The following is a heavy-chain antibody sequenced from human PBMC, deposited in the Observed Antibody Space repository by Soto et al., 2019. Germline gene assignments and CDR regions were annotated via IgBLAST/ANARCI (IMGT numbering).Heavy chain of an antibody. V-gene: IGHV1-69*08. J-gene: IGHJ4*02. Sequence: QVQLVQSGAEVKKPGSSVKVSCKASGGTFSTYTINWVRQAHGQGLEWMGRIIPFHGVTNYAQKFQARVTITADKSTSTAYMELSGLRFEDTAMYYCTRDWEITVSTGSFGGFWGRGTLVTVSS. D-gene: IGHD3-10*01. CDR1: GGTFSTYT. CDR3: TRDWEITVSTGSFGGF. CDR2: IIPFHGVT.